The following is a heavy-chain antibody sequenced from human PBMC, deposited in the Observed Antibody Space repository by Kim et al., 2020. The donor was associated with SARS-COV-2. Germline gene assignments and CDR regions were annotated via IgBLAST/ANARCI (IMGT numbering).Heavy chain of an antibody. Sequence: ETLSLTCAVYGGSFSGYYWSWIRQAPGKGLEWIGEINHSGSTNYNPSLKSRVTISVDTSKNQFSLKLSSVTAADTAVYYCASRGGTRRSYWYFDLWGRGTLVTVSS. CDR1: GGSFSGYY. D-gene: IGHD1-7*01. J-gene: IGHJ2*01. CDR2: INHSGST. V-gene: IGHV4-34*01. CDR3: ASRGGTRRSYWYFDL.